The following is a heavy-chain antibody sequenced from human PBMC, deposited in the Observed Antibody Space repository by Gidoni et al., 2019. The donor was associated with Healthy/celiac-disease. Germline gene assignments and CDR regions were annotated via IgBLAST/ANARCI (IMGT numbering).Heavy chain of an antibody. CDR2: ISSNGGST. J-gene: IGHJ2*01. CDR1: GFTFSSYA. D-gene: IGHD2-15*01. CDR3: ARVYCSGGSCHYWYFDL. V-gene: IGHV3-64*01. Sequence: EVQLVESGGGLVQPGGSLRLSCAASGFTFSSYAMHWVRQAPGKGLEYVSAISSNGGSTYYANSVKGRFTISRDNSKNTLYLQMGSLRAEDMAVYYCARVYCSGGSCHYWYFDLWGRGTLVTVSS.